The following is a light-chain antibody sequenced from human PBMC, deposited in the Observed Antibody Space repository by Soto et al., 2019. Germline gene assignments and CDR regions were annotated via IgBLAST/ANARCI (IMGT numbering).Light chain of an antibody. CDR3: QQYGSSPVT. J-gene: IGKJ5*01. Sequence: EIVMTQSPATLSVSPGERATLSCRASETVSSKLAWYQQKGGQAPRLLIYGASSRATGIPDRFSGSGSGTDFTLTISRQEPEDFAVYYCQQYGSSPVTFGQGTRLEIK. V-gene: IGKV3-20*01. CDR1: ETVSSK. CDR2: GAS.